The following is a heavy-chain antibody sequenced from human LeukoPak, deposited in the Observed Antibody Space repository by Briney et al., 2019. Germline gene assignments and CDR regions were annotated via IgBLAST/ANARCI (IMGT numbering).Heavy chain of an antibody. J-gene: IGHJ3*02. Sequence: PGGSLRLSCAASGLAFSTYGMHWVRQAPGQGLEWVAVIWSDGSHKYYAESVRGRFTISRDNSKNTVYLQKSGLIIEDTAIYYCASAAGAFDNWGQGTMITVSS. V-gene: IGHV3-33*01. CDR3: ASAAGAFDN. D-gene: IGHD6-13*01. CDR2: IWSDGSHK. CDR1: GLAFSTYG.